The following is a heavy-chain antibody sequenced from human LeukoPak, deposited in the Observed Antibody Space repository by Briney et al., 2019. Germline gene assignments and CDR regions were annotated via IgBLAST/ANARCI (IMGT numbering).Heavy chain of an antibody. CDR3: ANSPYSSSLLDY. D-gene: IGHD6-13*01. Sequence: GGSLRLSCAASGFTFSTYAMHWVRQAPGKGLEWVAVISYDGSSKYYADSVKGRFTISRDNAKKSLYLQMNSLRAEDTAVYYCANSPYSSSLLDYWGHGTLVTVFS. CDR2: ISYDGSSK. J-gene: IGHJ4*01. V-gene: IGHV3-30*04. CDR1: GFTFSTYA.